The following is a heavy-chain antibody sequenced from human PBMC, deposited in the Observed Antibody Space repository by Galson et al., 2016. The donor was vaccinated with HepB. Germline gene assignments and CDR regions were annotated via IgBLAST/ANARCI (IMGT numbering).Heavy chain of an antibody. CDR1: GFTFSTYP. D-gene: IGHD2/OR15-2a*01. J-gene: IGHJ4*02. V-gene: IGHV3-30*03. Sequence: SLRLSCAASGFTFSTYPMGWVRQAPGKGLEWVAADSVHGGRKFYADVVKGRFTISRDSAKNMLFLQMSSLRDDDTAVYFCARRHEYCPPVGCSVDYWGQGTLVSVSS. CDR3: ARRHEYCPPVGCSVDY. CDR2: DSVHGGRK.